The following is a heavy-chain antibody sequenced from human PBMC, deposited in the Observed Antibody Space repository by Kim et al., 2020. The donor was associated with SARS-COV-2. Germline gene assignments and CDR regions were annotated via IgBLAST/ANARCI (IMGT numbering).Heavy chain of an antibody. V-gene: IGHV3-33*06. CDR3: AKDFVGGAGTDY. CDR1: GFTFSSYG. J-gene: IGHJ4*02. CDR2: IWFDGNNK. D-gene: IGHD3-16*01. Sequence: GGSLRLSCAASGFTFSSYGMHWLRQAPGKGLEWVAGIWFDGNNKDYADSVKGRFTISRDNSKKTLYLQMDSLRAVDTAVYYCAKDFVGGAGTDYWGQGTLVTVSS.